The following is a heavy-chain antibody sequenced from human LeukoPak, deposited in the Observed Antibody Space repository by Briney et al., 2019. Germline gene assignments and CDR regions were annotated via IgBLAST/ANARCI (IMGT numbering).Heavy chain of an antibody. V-gene: IGHV1-18*01. CDR1: GYPFTHCY. Sequence: ASVKVSCKTSGYPFTHCYITWVRQAPGQGLEWMGWVSGYNAKTSYAQKFQGRVTMTIETSTTTAYMELESLRSDDTAVYYCARETSTTWPPRYFQHWGQGTLVAVSS. CDR3: ARETSTTWPPRYFQH. CDR2: VSGYNAKT. D-gene: IGHD1-14*01. J-gene: IGHJ1*01.